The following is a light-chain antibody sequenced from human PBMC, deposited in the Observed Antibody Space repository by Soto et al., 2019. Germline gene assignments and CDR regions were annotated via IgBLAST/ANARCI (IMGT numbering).Light chain of an antibody. CDR2: GAS. V-gene: IGKV3D-15*01. CDR1: QSVSSN. J-gene: IGKJ4*01. Sequence: EIVMTQSPATLSVSPGERATLSCRASQSVSSNLAWYQQKPGQAPRLLLYGASTRATGIPARFSGNGSGTELTLTISSLQSEDFAVYYCQQYNTWPLTFGGGTKVEIK. CDR3: QQYNTWPLT.